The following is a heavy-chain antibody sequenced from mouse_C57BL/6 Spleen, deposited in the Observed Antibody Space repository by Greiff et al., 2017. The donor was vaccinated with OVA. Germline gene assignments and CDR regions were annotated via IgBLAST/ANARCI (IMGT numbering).Heavy chain of an antibody. J-gene: IGHJ1*03. CDR3: ARWDWDYDGYWYFDV. V-gene: IGHV1-76*01. CDR2: IYPGSGNT. D-gene: IGHD2-4*01. Sequence: QVQLQQSGAELVRPGASVKLSCKASGYTFTDYYINWVKQRPGQGLEWIARIYPGSGNTYYNEKFKGKATLTAEKSSSTAYMQLSSLTSEDSAVYFCARWDWDYDGYWYFDVWGTGTTVTVSS. CDR1: GYTFTDYY.